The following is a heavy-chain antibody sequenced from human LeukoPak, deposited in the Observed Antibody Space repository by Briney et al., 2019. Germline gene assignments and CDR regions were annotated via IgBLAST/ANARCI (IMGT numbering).Heavy chain of an antibody. D-gene: IGHD6-19*01. CDR2: IWYDGSKT. Sequence: PGRSLRLSCAASGFTFSSYAIHWVRQAPGKGLEWVAIIWYDGSKTYYAESVKGRFTISRDNSNNMAYLQMSSLRVEDTAVYYCAKDGSSGPWAAYYFDYWGQGTLVTVSS. CDR3: AKDGSSGPWAAYYFDY. J-gene: IGHJ4*02. V-gene: IGHV3-33*06. CDR1: GFTFSSYA.